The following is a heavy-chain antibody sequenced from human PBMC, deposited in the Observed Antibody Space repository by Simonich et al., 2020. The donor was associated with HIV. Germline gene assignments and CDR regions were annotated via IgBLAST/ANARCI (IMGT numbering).Heavy chain of an antibody. CDR3: ARGGYCSGGSCYPLFSRYGMDV. Sequence: QVQLQQWGAGLLKPSETLSLTCAVSGGSFSGYYWSWIRQPPGTGREWIGEINHRGSTNTNPTLKSRVTISVDTSKNQLSLKLSSVTAADTAVYYCARGGYCSGGSCYPLFSRYGMDVWGQGTTVTVSS. D-gene: IGHD2-15*01. CDR1: GGSFSGYY. J-gene: IGHJ6*02. CDR2: INHRGST. V-gene: IGHV4-34*01.